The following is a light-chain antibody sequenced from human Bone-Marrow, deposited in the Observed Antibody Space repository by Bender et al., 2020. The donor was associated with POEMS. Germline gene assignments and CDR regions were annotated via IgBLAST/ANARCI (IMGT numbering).Light chain of an antibody. CDR1: SSDVGGYNL. J-gene: IGLJ3*02. CDR2: DVT. CDR3: CSYAGSSTPWV. Sequence: QSALTQPASVSGSPGQSITISCTGTSSDVGGYNLVSWHQQHPGKAPKLMIYDVTSRPSGVSFRFSGSKSGNTASLTISALQPEDEADYYCCSYAGSSTPWVFGGGTKLTVL. V-gene: IGLV2-14*03.